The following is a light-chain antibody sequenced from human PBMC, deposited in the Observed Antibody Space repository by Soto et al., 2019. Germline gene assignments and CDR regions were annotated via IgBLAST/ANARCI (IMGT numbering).Light chain of an antibody. CDR3: AAWDDNLYGVV. J-gene: IGLJ2*01. CDR2: SNN. V-gene: IGLV1-47*01. CDR1: SSNIGSNY. Sequence: QSVLTQPPSASGPPGQRVTISCSGGSSNIGSNYVFWYQHLPGTAPKLLIYSNNQRPSGVPDRFSSSKSGTSASLAISGLRSEDDTDYYCAAWDDNLYGVVFGGGTKLTVL.